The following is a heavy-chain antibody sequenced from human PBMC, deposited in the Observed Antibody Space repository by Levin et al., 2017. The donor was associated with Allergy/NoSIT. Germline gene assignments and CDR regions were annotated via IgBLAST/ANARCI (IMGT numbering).Heavy chain of an antibody. CDR2: IGVSGST. D-gene: IGHD2-21*01. V-gene: IGHV3-23*01. J-gene: IGHJ4*02. CDR1: GFTFRSYA. CDR3: ARGGIGEAGGLGY. Sequence: GESLKISCAASGFTFRSYAMTWVRQAPGKGLEWVSSIGVSGSTYYAESMKGRFTISRDNSKNTLNLQMGSLRADDTAVYHCARGGIGEAGGLGYWGQGIVVTVSS.